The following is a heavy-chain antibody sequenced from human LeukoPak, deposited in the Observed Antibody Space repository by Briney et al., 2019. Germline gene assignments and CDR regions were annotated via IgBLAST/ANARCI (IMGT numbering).Heavy chain of an antibody. CDR2: IYTSGST. J-gene: IGHJ2*01. CDR1: GGSISSYY. Sequence: SETLSLTCTVSGGSISSYYWSWIRQPAGKGLEWIGRIYTSGSTNYNPSLKSRVTMSVDTSKNQFSLKLSSVTAADTAVYYCARFHDPRVGARSWYFDLWGRGTLVTVSS. V-gene: IGHV4-4*07. CDR3: ARFHDPRVGARSWYFDL. D-gene: IGHD1-26*01.